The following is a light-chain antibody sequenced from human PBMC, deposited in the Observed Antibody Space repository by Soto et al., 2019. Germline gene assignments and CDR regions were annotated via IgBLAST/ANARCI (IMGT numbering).Light chain of an antibody. V-gene: IGLV2-14*01. Sequence: QSALTQPASVSGSPGQSITISCTGTSSDVGGYNSVSWYQQHPGKVPKIMLYDVSIRPSGVPDRFSGSKSGNTASLTISGLQAEDEADYYCSSYTSISTLVFGTGTKLTVL. J-gene: IGLJ1*01. CDR1: SSDVGGYNS. CDR3: SSYTSISTLV. CDR2: DVS.